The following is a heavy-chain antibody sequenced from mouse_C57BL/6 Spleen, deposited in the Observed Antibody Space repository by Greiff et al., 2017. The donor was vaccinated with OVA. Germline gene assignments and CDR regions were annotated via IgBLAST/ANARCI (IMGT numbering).Heavy chain of an antibody. CDR3: ARRNWDREDYFDY. V-gene: IGHV1-69*01. J-gene: IGHJ2*01. CDR1: GYTLTSYW. CDR2: IDPSDSYT. D-gene: IGHD4-1*01. Sequence: QVQLQQPGAELVMPGASVKLSCKASGYTLTSYWMHWVKQRPGQGLEWIGEIDPSDSYTNYNQKFKGKSTLTVDKSSSTAYRQLSSLTSEDSAVYYCARRNWDREDYFDYWGQGTTLTVSS.